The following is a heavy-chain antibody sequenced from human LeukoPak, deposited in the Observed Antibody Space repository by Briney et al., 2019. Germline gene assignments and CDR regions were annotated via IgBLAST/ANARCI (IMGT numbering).Heavy chain of an antibody. CDR1: GGSISSGDYY. D-gene: IGHD3-3*01. CDR3: ARNSDFSFDY. Sequence: SQTLSLTCTVSGGSISSGDYYWSWIRRPPGKGLEWIGYIYHTGSTYYNSSLESRITISLDTSKNQFSLKLSSLTAADTAVYYCARNSDFSFDYWGQGTLVTVSS. CDR2: IYHTGST. V-gene: IGHV4-30-4*01. J-gene: IGHJ4*02.